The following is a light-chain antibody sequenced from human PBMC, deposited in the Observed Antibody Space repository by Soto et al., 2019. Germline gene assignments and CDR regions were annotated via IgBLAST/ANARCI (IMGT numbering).Light chain of an antibody. V-gene: IGKV1-5*03. Sequence: DIQMTQSPSSLSASVGDRVTITSRASQSVSSWVAWYHLKPGKAPKLLIYKASTLETGVPSRFSGSGSRTEFTLTISSLQPDDFATYYCQHYASFSGTFGQGTKVDI. CDR2: KAS. J-gene: IGKJ1*01. CDR1: QSVSSW. CDR3: QHYASFSGT.